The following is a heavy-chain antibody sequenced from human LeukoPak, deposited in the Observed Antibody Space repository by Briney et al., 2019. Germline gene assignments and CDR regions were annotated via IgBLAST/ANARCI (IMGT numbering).Heavy chain of an antibody. J-gene: IGHJ4*02. CDR3: AKPPPQIQLWLTFDY. D-gene: IGHD5-18*01. CDR2: ISYDGSNK. V-gene: IGHV3-30*18. Sequence: GGSLRLSCAASEFTFSSYSMNWVRQAPGKGLEWVAVISYDGSNKYYADSVKGRFTISRDNSKNTLYLQMNSLRAEDTAVYYCAKPPPQIQLWLTFDYWGQGTLVTVSS. CDR1: EFTFSSYS.